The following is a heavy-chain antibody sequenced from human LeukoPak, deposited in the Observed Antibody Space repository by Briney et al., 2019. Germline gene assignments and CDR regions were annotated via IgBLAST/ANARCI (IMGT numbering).Heavy chain of an antibody. J-gene: IGHJ4*02. CDR3: ARGLGYSSGSDFDY. V-gene: IGHV4-34*01. CDR2: INHSGST. Sequence: SETLSLTCAVYGGSFSGYYWSWIRQPPWKGLEWIGEINHSGSTNYNPSLKSRVTISVDTSKNQFSLKLSSVTAADTAVYYCARGLGYSSGSDFDYWGQGTLVTVSS. D-gene: IGHD6-19*01. CDR1: GGSFSGYY.